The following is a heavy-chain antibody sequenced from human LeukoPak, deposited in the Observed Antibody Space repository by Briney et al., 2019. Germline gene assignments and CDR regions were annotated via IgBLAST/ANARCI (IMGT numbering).Heavy chain of an antibody. CDR3: ASLNWNHGDTYYFDY. Sequence: SETLSLTCTVSGDSITNTRYYWGWIRQPPGKGLEWIGSVYYTGNTYYNPSLKSRVTVSVDTSKNQFSLKLNSVTAADTAVYYCASLNWNHGDTYYFDYGGQGTLVTVSS. J-gene: IGHJ4*02. V-gene: IGHV4-39*01. CDR2: VYYTGNT. CDR1: GDSITNTRYY. D-gene: IGHD1-20*01.